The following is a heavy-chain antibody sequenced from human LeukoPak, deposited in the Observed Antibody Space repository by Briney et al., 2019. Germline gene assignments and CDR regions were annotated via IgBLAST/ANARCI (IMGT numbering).Heavy chain of an antibody. CDR1: GGSFSGYY. V-gene: IGHV4-34*01. Sequence: SETLSLTCAVYGGSFSGYYWGWIRQPPGKGLEWIGEINHSGSTNYNPSLKSRVTISVDTSKNQVSLKLSSVTAADTAVYYCVRGYYYVFDYWGQGTLVTVSS. D-gene: IGHD3-22*01. CDR2: INHSGST. J-gene: IGHJ4*02. CDR3: VRGYYYVFDY.